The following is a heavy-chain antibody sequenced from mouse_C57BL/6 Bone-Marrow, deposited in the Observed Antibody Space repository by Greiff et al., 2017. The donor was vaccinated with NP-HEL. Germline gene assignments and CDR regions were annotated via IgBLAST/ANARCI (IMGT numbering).Heavy chain of an antibody. Sequence: DVKLVESGAELVRPGASVKLSCTASGFNIKDDYMHWVKQRPEQGLEWIGWIDPENGDTEYASKFQGKATITADTSSNTAYLQLSSLTSEDTAVYYCTTGYGSSPPDYWGQGTTLTVSS. J-gene: IGHJ2*01. CDR3: TTGYGSSPPDY. V-gene: IGHV14-4*01. D-gene: IGHD1-1*01. CDR1: GFNIKDDY. CDR2: IDPENGDT.